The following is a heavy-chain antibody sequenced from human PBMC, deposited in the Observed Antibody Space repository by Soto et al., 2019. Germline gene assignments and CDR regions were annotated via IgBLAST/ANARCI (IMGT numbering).Heavy chain of an antibody. D-gene: IGHD2-8*01. J-gene: IGHJ3*02. Sequence: ELQLLESGGGVVQPGGSLRLSCAASGFTCSAYAMSWVRQAPGKGLQWVSGVGGSDTDKHYADSVRGRFTVSRDNSKNTLYLQMNSLRADDTAVYYCAKDATAVNGVWDPFDMWGQGTEVTVSS. CDR3: AKDATAVNGVWDPFDM. CDR1: GFTCSAYA. CDR2: VGGSDTDK. V-gene: IGHV3-23*01.